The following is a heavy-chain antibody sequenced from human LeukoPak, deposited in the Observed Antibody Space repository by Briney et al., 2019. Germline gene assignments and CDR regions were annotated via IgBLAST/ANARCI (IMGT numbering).Heavy chain of an antibody. D-gene: IGHD2-21*02. CDR1: GFTFSSYI. CDR2: ISSSSSYI. CDR3: ARDREYCGGDCYDACDI. Sequence: GGSLRLSCAASGFTFSSYILNWVRQAPGKGLEWVSSISSSSSYIYYADSVKGRFTISRDNAKNSLYLQMNSLRAEDTAVYYCARDREYCGGDCYDACDIWGRGTMVSVSS. V-gene: IGHV3-21*01. J-gene: IGHJ3*02.